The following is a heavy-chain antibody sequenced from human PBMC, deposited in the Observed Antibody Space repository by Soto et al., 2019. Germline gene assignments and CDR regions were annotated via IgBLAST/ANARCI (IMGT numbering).Heavy chain of an antibody. J-gene: IGHJ6*02. V-gene: IGHV3-48*02. CDR1: GFTFGTYS. CDR2: ISYDSDTI. D-gene: IGHD3-3*01. CDR3: ARLYYDYV. Sequence: GGSLRLSCAGSGFTFGTYSMNWVRQAAGKGPEWIAYISYDSDTIQYADSVKGRFTISRDNAKNSLYLQMNSLRDEDTAVYYCARLYYDYVWGQGTTVTVSS.